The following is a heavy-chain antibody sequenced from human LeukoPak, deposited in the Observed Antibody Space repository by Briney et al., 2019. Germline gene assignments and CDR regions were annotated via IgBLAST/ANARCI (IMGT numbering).Heavy chain of an antibody. J-gene: IGHJ4*02. D-gene: IGHD3-22*01. CDR2: ISARGGST. Sequence: GGSLRLSCAASGFTFINYAMNWVLQAPGKGLEWVSAISARGGSTYYADSVKWRFTISRDNSKNTLYLQINSMRAEDTAVYYCAKGPSPRYDSSGLAYWGQGTLVTVSS. V-gene: IGHV3-23*01. CDR3: AKGPSPRYDSSGLAY. CDR1: GFTFINYA.